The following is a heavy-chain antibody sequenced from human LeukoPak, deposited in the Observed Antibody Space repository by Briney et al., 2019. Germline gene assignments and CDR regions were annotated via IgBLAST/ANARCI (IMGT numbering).Heavy chain of an antibody. D-gene: IGHD2-21*01. CDR2: ISSSSSYI. J-gene: IGHJ3*02. CDR1: GFTFSSYS. V-gene: IGHV3-21*01. CDR3: ARDPALRLGSEGYAFDI. Sequence: GGSLRLSCAASGFTFSSYSMNWVRQAPGKGLEWVSSISSSSSYIYYADSVKGRYTISRDNAKNSLYLQMNSLRAEDTAVYYCARDPALRLGSEGYAFDIWGQGTMVTVSS.